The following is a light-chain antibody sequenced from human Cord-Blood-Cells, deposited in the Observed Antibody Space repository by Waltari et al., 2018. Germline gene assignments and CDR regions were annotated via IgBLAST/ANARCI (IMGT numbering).Light chain of an antibody. J-gene: IGLJ2*01. CDR2: ENN. CDR1: SSNIGNNY. CDR3: GTWDSSLGEV. Sequence: QSVLTQPPSVSAAPGQKVTISCSGSSSNIGNNYVSWYQQLPGTAPKLLIYENNKRPSEIPYRFSGSKSGTSATLGITGLQTGDEADYYCGTWDSSLGEVFGGGTKLTVL. V-gene: IGLV1-51*02.